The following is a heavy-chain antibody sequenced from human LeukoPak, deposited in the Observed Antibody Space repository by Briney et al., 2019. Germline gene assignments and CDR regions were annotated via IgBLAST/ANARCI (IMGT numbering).Heavy chain of an antibody. V-gene: IGHV3-53*01. CDR3: ARGDTVTGNWFDP. J-gene: IGHJ5*02. CDR1: GFTVSSNY. D-gene: IGHD4-17*01. Sequence: PGGSLRLSCAASGFTVSSNYMSWGRHGPGTGLEWVSVIYSGGSTYYADSVKGRFTISRDNSKNTLYLQLNSLRAEDTAVYYCARGDTVTGNWFDPWGQGTLVTVSS. CDR2: IYSGGST.